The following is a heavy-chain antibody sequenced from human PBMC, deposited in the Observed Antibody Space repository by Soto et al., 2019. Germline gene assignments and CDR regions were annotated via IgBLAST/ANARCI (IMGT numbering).Heavy chain of an antibody. J-gene: IGHJ3*02. CDR1: GGSISSYY. CDR3: ARPTRSIVVVVAATGFDAFDI. Sequence: QVQLQESGPGLVKPSETLSLTCTVSGGSISSYYWSWIRQPPGKGLEWIGYIYYSGSTNYNPSLKSRVTISVDTSKNQFSLKLSSVTAADTAVYYCARPTRSIVVVVAATGFDAFDIWGQGTMVTVSS. V-gene: IGHV4-59*08. CDR2: IYYSGST. D-gene: IGHD2-15*01.